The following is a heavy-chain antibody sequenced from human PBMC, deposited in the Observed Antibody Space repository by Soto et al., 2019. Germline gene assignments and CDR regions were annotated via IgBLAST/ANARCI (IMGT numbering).Heavy chain of an antibody. D-gene: IGHD3-10*01. J-gene: IGHJ5*01. V-gene: IGHV1-69*01. CDR3: PRITSMVRGVHDNWFAT. CDR1: GGTFSSYA. CDR2: IIPMYGPA. Sequence: QVPLVQSGAEVKKPGSSVTVSCKASGGTFSSYAIHWVRQAPGQGLEWMGGIIPMYGPAKYAQRFKGRVTITADESTTTVYMELTSMPPHDTAVYYCPRITSMVRGVHDNWFATWGHGNLVTVPS.